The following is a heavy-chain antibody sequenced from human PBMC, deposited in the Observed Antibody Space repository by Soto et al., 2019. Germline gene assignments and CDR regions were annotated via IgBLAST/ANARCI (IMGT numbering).Heavy chain of an antibody. CDR3: AKGIRGMDV. J-gene: IGHJ6*02. CDR1: GFTFSSYG. V-gene: IGHV3-30*18. D-gene: IGHD6-13*01. CDR2: ISYDGSNK. Sequence: QVQLVESGGGVVQPGRSLRLSCAASGFTFSSYGMHWVRQAPGKGLEWVAVISYDGSNKYYADSVKGRFTISRDNSKNTLYLQMNSLRAEDTAVYYCAKGIRGMDVGGQGTTVTVSS.